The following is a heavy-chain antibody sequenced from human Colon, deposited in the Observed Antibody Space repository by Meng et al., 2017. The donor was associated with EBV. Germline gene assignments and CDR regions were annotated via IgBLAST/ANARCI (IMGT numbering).Heavy chain of an antibody. D-gene: IGHD3-22*01. Sequence: QGALQESGPGLVKPSQTLSLTCAVSGGSISSGGYYWSWIRQPPGKGLEWIGYIYYSGSTYYIPSLKSRVTISVDTAKNQFSLKLSSVTAADTAVYYCARSAMISAWFDPWGQGTLVTVSS. CDR3: ARSAMISAWFDP. CDR1: GGSISSGGYY. CDR2: IYYSGST. J-gene: IGHJ5*02. V-gene: IGHV4-30-4*01.